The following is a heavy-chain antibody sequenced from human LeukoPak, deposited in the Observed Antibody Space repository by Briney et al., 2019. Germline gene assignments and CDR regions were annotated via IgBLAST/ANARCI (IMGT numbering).Heavy chain of an antibody. D-gene: IGHD6-13*01. CDR1: GGSFSGYY. Sequence: SETLSLTCAVYGGSFSGYYWSWIRQPPGKGLEWIGEINHSGSTNYNPSLKSRVTISVDTSKNQFSLKLSSVTAADTAVYYCARVRIAAAVFQYYYYYYMDVWGKGTTVTVSS. V-gene: IGHV4-34*01. CDR2: INHSGST. CDR3: ARVRIAAAVFQYYYYYYMDV. J-gene: IGHJ6*03.